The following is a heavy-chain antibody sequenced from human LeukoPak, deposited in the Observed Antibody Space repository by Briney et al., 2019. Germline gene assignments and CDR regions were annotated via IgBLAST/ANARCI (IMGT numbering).Heavy chain of an antibody. CDR3: ARAPRRGLPQFFFDY. CDR2: IYYSGST. J-gene: IGHJ4*02. Sequence: SETLSLTCTVSGGSISSSSYYWGWIRQPPGKGLEWIGSIYYSGSTYYNPSLKSRVTISVDTSKNQFSLKLSSVTAADTAVYYCARAPRRGLPQFFFDYWGQGTLVTVSS. CDR1: GGSISSSSYY. V-gene: IGHV4-39*07. D-gene: IGHD1-26*01.